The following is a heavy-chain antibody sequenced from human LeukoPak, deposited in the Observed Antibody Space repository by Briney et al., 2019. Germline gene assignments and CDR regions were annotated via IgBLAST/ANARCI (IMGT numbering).Heavy chain of an antibody. CDR3: AKFRGSYCSGGSCPTPFDY. D-gene: IGHD2-15*01. V-gene: IGHV3-23*01. J-gene: IGHJ4*02. CDR2: ISGSGGST. Sequence: PGGSLRLSCAASGFTFSSYAMSWVRQAPGKGLEWVSAISGSGGSTYYADSVKGRFTISRDNSKNTLYLQMNSLRAEDTAVYYCAKFRGSYCSGGSCPTPFDYWGQGTLVTVSS. CDR1: GFTFSSYA.